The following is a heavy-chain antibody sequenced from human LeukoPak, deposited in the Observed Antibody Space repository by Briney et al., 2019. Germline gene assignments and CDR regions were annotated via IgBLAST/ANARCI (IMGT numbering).Heavy chain of an antibody. CDR3: AGVSYDYVWGSFAS. J-gene: IGHJ5*02. Sequence: SETLSLTCAVSDYSISSGYYWGWIRQPPGKGLEWIGSIYHSGSTYYNPSLKSRVTISVDTSTNQFSLELSSVTAADTALYYCAGVSYDYVWGSFASWGQGTLVTVSS. V-gene: IGHV4-38-2*01. CDR1: DYSISSGYY. D-gene: IGHD3-16*01. CDR2: IYHSGST.